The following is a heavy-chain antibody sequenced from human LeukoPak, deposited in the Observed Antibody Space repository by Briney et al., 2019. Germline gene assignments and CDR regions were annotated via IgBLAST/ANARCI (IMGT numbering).Heavy chain of an antibody. CDR3: ARVVVALLNYGMDV. V-gene: IGHV4-39*01. D-gene: IGHD5-12*01. CDR1: GGSISSSSYY. Sequence: SETLSLTCTVSGGSISSSSYYWGWIRQPPGKGLEWIGSIFYSGSTYYNPSLKSRVTISVDTSKNQFSLKLSSVTAADTAVYYCARVVVALLNYGMDVWGQGTTVTVSS. J-gene: IGHJ6*02. CDR2: IFYSGST.